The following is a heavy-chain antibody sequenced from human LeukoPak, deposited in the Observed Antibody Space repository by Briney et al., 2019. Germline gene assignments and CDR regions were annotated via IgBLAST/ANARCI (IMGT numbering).Heavy chain of an antibody. Sequence: PGGSLRLSCAASGFTFSNYWLHWVRQAPGKGLVWVSRVNFDGTTTNYADSVKGRLTISRDNSKNTLYLQMNSLRAEDTAVYYCAVEMATNPLGYWGQGTLVTVSS. CDR1: GFTFSNYW. J-gene: IGHJ4*02. V-gene: IGHV3-74*01. CDR3: AVEMATNPLGY. CDR2: VNFDGTTT. D-gene: IGHD5-24*01.